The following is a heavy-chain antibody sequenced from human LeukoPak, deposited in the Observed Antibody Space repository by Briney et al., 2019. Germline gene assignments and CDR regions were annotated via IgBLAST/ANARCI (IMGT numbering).Heavy chain of an antibody. CDR1: GFTFSIYA. CDR2: VSGTGESK. Sequence: QPGGSLRLSCAASGFTFSIYAMNWVRQAPGKGLGWISVVSGTGESKYYADSVKGRFTISRDNSKNTLFLQMNSLRAEDTAVYYCARDREGYGDFGDYWGQGTLVTVS. CDR3: ARDREGYGDFGDY. D-gene: IGHD4-17*01. J-gene: IGHJ4*02. V-gene: IGHV3-23*01.